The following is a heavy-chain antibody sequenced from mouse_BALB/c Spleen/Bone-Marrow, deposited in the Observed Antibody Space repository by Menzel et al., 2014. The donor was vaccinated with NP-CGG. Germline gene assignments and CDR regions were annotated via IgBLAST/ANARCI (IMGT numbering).Heavy chain of an antibody. D-gene: IGHD1-1*01. CDR1: GFTFSSYG. CDR3: ARVYGWYFDV. CDR2: INNNGGST. J-gene: IGHJ1*01. V-gene: IGHV5-6-3*01. Sequence: EVKLVESGGGLVQPGGSLKLSCVASGFTFSSYGMSWVRQTPDKRLELVATINNNGGSTYYPDSVKGQFTISRDNAKNTLYLQMSSLKSEDTAMYHCARVYGWYFDVWGAGTTVTVSS.